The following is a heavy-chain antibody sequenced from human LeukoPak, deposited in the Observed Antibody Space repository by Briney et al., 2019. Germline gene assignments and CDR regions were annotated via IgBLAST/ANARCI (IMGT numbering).Heavy chain of an antibody. J-gene: IGHJ3*02. CDR3: ARDPAGSSSIPFDI. CDR2: IYYSGST. Sequence: SSETLSLTCTVSGGSISSGGYYWSWIRQRPGKGLEWIGYIYYSGSTYYNPSLKSRVTISVDTSKNQFSLKLSSVTAADTAVYYCARDPAGSSSIPFDIWGQGTMVTVSS. CDR1: GGSISSGGYY. V-gene: IGHV4-31*03. D-gene: IGHD6-13*01.